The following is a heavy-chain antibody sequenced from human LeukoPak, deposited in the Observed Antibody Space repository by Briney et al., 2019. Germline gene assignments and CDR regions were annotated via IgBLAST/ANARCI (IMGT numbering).Heavy chain of an antibody. CDR2: IIPILGIA. CDR3: ASKYCSSTSCKKKGFDY. V-gene: IGHV1-69*02. CDR1: GGTFSSYT. D-gene: IGHD2-2*01. J-gene: IGHJ4*02. Sequence: SVKVSCKASGGTFSSYTISWVRQAPGQGLEWMGRIIPILGIANYAQKFQGRVTITADKSTSTAYMELSSLRSEDTAVYYCASKYCSSTSCKKKGFDYWGQGTLVTVS.